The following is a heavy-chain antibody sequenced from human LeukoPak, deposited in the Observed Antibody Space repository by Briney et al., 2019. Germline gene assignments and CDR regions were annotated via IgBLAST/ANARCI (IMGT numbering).Heavy chain of an antibody. CDR3: ARESSSWAPIDY. D-gene: IGHD6-13*01. J-gene: IGHJ4*02. CDR1: GYTFTVYY. CDR2: INPNSGDT. Sequence: GASVTVSFKSSGYTFTVYYMHLVRQAPGQGLEWMGWINPNSGDTNYAQKFQGRVTMTRDTSISTAYMELSRLRSDDTAVYYCARESSSWAPIDYWGQGTLVTVSS. V-gene: IGHV1-2*02.